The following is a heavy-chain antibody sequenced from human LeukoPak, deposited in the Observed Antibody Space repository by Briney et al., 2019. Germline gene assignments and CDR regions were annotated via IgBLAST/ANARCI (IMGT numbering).Heavy chain of an antibody. D-gene: IGHD2-21*02. Sequence: QSGGSLRLSCATSGFTFSNYAMNWVRQAPGKGLEWVSVISAGAVSIYYADSVKGRFTISRDNSKNTLYLQMNSLRAEDTAVYYCARDYGRLLFDYWGQGTLVTVSS. CDR1: GFTFSNYA. J-gene: IGHJ4*02. V-gene: IGHV3-23*01. CDR3: ARDYGRLLFDY. CDR2: ISAGAVSI.